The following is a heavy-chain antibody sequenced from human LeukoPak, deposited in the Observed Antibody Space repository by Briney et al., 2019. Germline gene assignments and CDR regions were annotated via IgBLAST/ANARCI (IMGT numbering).Heavy chain of an antibody. V-gene: IGHV3-74*01. Sequence: GESLKISCAASGFTFSSYWMHWVRQAPGKGLVWVSRINSDGSSTAYAGSVKGRFTISRDNAKNTLYLQMNTLRAEDTAVYYCARRIVTYYYDSSGSLDAFDIWGQGTMVTVSS. CDR1: GFTFSSYW. CDR3: ARRIVTYYYDSSGSLDAFDI. J-gene: IGHJ3*02. D-gene: IGHD3-22*01. CDR2: INSDGSST.